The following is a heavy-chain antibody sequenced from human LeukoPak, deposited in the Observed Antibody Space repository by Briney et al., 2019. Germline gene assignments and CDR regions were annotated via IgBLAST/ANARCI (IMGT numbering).Heavy chain of an antibody. CDR3: ARGGYYYDSSDPADAFDI. CDR1: GGTFSSYG. D-gene: IGHD3-22*01. Sequence: ASVKVSCKASGGTFSSYGISWVRQAPGQGLEWMGGIIPIFGTTNYAQKLQGRVTMTTDTSTSTAYMELRSLRSDDTAVYYCARGGYYYDSSDPADAFDIWGQGTMVTVSS. J-gene: IGHJ3*02. V-gene: IGHV1-69*05. CDR2: IIPIFGTT.